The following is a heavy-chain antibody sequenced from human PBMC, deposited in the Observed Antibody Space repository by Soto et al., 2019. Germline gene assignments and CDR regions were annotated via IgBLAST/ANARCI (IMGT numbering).Heavy chain of an antibody. Sequence: SQTLSLTCAISGDSVSSNSAAWNWIRQSPSRGLEWLGRTYYRSKWYNGYAIFVKSRITINPDTSKNQFSLQLNSVTPDDTAVYYRARSQSGDLDYWGRGTLVTVSS. CDR2: TYYRSKWYN. CDR3: ARSQSGDLDY. J-gene: IGHJ4*02. CDR1: GDSVSSNSAA. V-gene: IGHV6-1*01. D-gene: IGHD1-26*01.